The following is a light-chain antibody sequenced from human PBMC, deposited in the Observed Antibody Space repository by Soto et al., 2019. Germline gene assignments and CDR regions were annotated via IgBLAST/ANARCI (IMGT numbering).Light chain of an antibody. CDR3: ADYTGQRLT. CDR1: QSISNW. CDR2: KAS. J-gene: IGKJ4*01. Sequence: TGRASQSISNWLAWYQQKPEKAPKLLIYKASTLESGVQSRFSGRGSGKEFTITIRCLKDDDGVRYGAADYTGQRLTFGQGTKVDIK. V-gene: IGKV1-5*03.